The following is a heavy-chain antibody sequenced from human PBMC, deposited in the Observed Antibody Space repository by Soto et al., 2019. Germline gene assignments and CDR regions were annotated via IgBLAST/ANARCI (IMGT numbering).Heavy chain of an antibody. V-gene: IGHV3-33*01. CDR2: IWCDGSNT. CDR1: GFIFSSFG. Sequence: HPGGSLRLSCAASGFIFSSFGMHWVRQAPGKGLEWVAHIWCDGSNTYYADSVKGRFTISRDNSRNTLYLQMNSLRAEDTAVYHCVRDLLGSGGHFDYWGQGTPVTVSS. D-gene: IGHD7-27*01. CDR3: VRDLLGSGGHFDY. J-gene: IGHJ4*02.